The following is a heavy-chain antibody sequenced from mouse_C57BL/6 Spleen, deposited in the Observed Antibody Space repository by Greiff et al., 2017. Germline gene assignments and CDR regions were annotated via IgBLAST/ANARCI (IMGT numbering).Heavy chain of an antibody. CDR1: GYTFTSYW. D-gene: IGHD2-3*01. J-gene: IGHJ4*01. V-gene: IGHV1-55*01. Sequence: VQLQQSGAELVKPGASVKMSCKASGYTFTSYWITWVKQRPGQGLEWIGDIYPGSGSTNYNEKFKSKATLTVDTSSSPAYLQLSSLTSEDSAVYYCARGGGYDVEVSYARDYWGKGTSVTVSS. CDR2: IYPGSGST. CDR3: ARGGGYDVEVSYARDY.